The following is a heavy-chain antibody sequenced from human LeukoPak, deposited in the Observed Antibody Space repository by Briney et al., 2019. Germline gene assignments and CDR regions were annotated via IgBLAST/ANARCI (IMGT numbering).Heavy chain of an antibody. V-gene: IGHV3-23*01. J-gene: IGHJ4*02. D-gene: IGHD3-22*01. CDR2: ISGSGGST. CDR3: AKGKSSGPAGDHFDY. Sequence: PGGSLRLSCAASGFTFSSYAMSWVRQAPGKGLEWVSAISGSGGSTYYADSVKGRFTISRDNSKNTLYLQMNSLRAEDTAVYYCAKGKSSGPAGDHFDYWGQGTLVTVSS. CDR1: GFTFSSYA.